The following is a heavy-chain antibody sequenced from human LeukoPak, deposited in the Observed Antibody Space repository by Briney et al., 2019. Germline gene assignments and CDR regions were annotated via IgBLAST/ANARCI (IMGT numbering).Heavy chain of an antibody. Sequence: SGGSLRLSCAASGFTFSSYGMHWVRQAPGKGLEWVAVISYDGSNKYYADSVKGRFTISRDNSKNTLYLQMNSLRAEDTAVYYCAKDLEAVAAYYFDYWGQGTLVIVSS. CDR1: GFTFSSYG. D-gene: IGHD6-19*01. CDR2: ISYDGSNK. V-gene: IGHV3-30*18. J-gene: IGHJ4*02. CDR3: AKDLEAVAAYYFDY.